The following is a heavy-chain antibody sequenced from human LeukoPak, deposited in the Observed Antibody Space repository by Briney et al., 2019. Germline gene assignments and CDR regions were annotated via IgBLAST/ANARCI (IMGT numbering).Heavy chain of an antibody. Sequence: SVKVSCKASGGTFSSYAISWVRQAPGQGLEWMGGSIAICGTANYAQKFQGRVTITADESTSTAYMELSSPRSEDTAVYYCAREPRIGYDFWSGYPYFDYWGQGTLVTVSS. V-gene: IGHV1-69*13. D-gene: IGHD3-3*01. CDR1: GGTFSSYA. CDR3: AREPRIGYDFWSGYPYFDY. J-gene: IGHJ4*02. CDR2: SIAICGTA.